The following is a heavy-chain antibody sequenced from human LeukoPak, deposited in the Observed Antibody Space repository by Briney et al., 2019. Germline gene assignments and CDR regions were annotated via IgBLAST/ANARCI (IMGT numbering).Heavy chain of an antibody. J-gene: IGHJ6*03. D-gene: IGHD5-12*01. V-gene: IGHV3-7*03. CDR3: ARVGGGYSGYGISYYYYYYMDV. CDR2: IKQDGSEK. Sequence: GGSLRPSCVASGFTFSSYWMSWVRQAPGKGLECVADIKQDGSEKYYVDSVKGRFTISRDNAKNSLYLQMNSLRAEDTAVYYCARVGGGYSGYGISYYYYYYMDVWGKGTTVTISS. CDR1: GFTFSSYW.